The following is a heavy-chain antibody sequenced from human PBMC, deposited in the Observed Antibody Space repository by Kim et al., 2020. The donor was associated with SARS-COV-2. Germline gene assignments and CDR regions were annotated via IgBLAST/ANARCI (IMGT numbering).Heavy chain of an antibody. J-gene: IGHJ4*02. Sequence: PSLKSRVTISVDTSKNQFSLKLSSVTAADTTVYYCARGRGRLRQLSFDYWGQGTLVTVSS. CDR3: ARGRGRLRQLSFDY. V-gene: IGHV4-34*01. D-gene: IGHD3-16*01.